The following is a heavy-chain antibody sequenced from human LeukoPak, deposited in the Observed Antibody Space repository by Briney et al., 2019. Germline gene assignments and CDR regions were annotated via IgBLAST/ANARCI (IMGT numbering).Heavy chain of an antibody. CDR3: ARDKMVVMITFGAAYYYMDV. Sequence: PGGSLRLSCAASGFTFSSYWMSWVRQAPGKGLEWVANIKQDGSEKYYVDSVKGRFTISRDNAKNSLYLQMNSLRAEDTAVYYCARDKMVVMITFGAAYYYMDVWGKGTTVTVSS. CDR1: GFTFSSYW. V-gene: IGHV3-7*01. J-gene: IGHJ6*03. CDR2: IKQDGSEK. D-gene: IGHD3-16*01.